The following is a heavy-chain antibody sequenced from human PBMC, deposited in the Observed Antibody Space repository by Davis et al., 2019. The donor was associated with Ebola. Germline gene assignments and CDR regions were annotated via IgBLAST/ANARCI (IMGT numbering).Heavy chain of an antibody. D-gene: IGHD1-26*01. CDR3: AMYSRYRNYYYYMDV. CDR1: GYSLTTYW. J-gene: IGHJ6*03. Sequence: GESLKISCQGSGYSLTTYWIGRVRQMPGKRLEWMGIIYPGDSETRYSPSLQGQVTSSADKAISTAYLQWSSLKASDTAMYYCAMYSRYRNYYYYMDVWGKGTTVTVSS. CDR2: IYPGDSET. V-gene: IGHV5-51*01.